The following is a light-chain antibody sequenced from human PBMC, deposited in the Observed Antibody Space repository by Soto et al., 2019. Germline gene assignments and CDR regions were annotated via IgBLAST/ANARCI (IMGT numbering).Light chain of an antibody. J-gene: IGLJ3*02. Sequence: QSALTQPASVSGSPGQSITISCTGTSSDVGGYDYVSWYQQHPGKAPKLMIYDVTNRPSGVSNRFSGSKSGNTASLTISGLQAEDEAYYFCSSYTTIGTYVLFGGGTKLTVL. CDR1: SSDVGGYDY. CDR2: DVT. V-gene: IGLV2-14*01. CDR3: SSYTTIGTYVL.